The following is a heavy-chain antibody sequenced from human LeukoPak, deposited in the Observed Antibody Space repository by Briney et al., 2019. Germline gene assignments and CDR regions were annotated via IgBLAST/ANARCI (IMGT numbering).Heavy chain of an antibody. V-gene: IGHV3-21*01. J-gene: IGHJ4*02. Sequence: GGSLRLSCAASGFSFSSSRMNWVRQAPGKGLEWVSSISNSSSYKYYADSVKGRFTISRDNAKNSLYLQMNSLRAEDTAVYFCAREAWSSGPFDYWGQGTLVTVSS. D-gene: IGHD6-19*01. CDR1: GFSFSSSR. CDR3: AREAWSSGPFDY. CDR2: ISNSSSYK.